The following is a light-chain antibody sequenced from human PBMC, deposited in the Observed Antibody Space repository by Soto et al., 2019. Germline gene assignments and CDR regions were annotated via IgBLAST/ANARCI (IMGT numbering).Light chain of an antibody. CDR1: QSVSSSY. V-gene: IGKV3-20*01. CDR3: QQYGSSPPT. J-gene: IGKJ1*01. CDR2: GVS. Sequence: EIVLTQSPGTLSLSPGERATLSCRASQSVSSSYLAWYQQKPGQAPRLPIYGVSSRATGIPDRFSGSGSGTDFTLTISRLEPEDIAVYYCQQYGSSPPTFGQGTKVEI.